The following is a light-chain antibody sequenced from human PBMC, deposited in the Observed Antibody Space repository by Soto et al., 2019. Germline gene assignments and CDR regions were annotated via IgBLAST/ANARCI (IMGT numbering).Light chain of an antibody. J-gene: IGKJ4*01. CDR2: DAS. CDR1: QSVSSY. Sequence: EIVLTQSPATLSLSPGERATLSCRASQSVSSYLAWYQQKPGQAPRLLIYDASNRATGIPARFSGCGSGTDFTLTISSLEPEDFAIYYCQQRSNWPPVTFGGGTKVEIK. CDR3: QQRSNWPPVT. V-gene: IGKV3-11*01.